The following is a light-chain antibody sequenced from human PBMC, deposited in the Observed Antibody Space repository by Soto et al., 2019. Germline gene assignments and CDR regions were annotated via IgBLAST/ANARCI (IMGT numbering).Light chain of an antibody. CDR2: GAS. CDR3: QQRSNWPIT. CDR1: QSVSNNY. V-gene: IGKV3D-20*02. J-gene: IGKJ3*01. Sequence: EIVLTQSPGTLSLSPWERATLSCRASQSVSNNYLAWYQQKPGQAPRLLIYGASNRATGIPDRFSGSGSGTDFTLTISRLEPEDFAVYYCQQRSNWPITFGLGTKVDI.